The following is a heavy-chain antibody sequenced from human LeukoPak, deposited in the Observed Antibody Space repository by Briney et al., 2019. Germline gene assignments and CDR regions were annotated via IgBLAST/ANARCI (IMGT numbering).Heavy chain of an antibody. CDR2: INPNSGGT. J-gene: IGHJ4*02. CDR3: ARAGIQCSSTSCYLRTLLQIDY. Sequence: ASVKVSCKASGYTFTGYYMHWVRQAPGQGLEWMGWINPNSGGTNYAQKFQGWVTMTRDTSISTAYMELSRLRSDDTAVYYCARAGIQCSSTSCYLRTLLQIDYWGQGTLVTVSS. D-gene: IGHD2-2*01. CDR1: GYTFTGYY. V-gene: IGHV1-2*04.